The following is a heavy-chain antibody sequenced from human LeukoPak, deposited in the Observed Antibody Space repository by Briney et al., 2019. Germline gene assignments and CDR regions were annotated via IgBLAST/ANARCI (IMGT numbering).Heavy chain of an antibody. V-gene: IGHV4-34*01. CDR1: GGSLTDYY. Sequence: SETLSLTCAVYGGSLTDYYWAWIRQPPGKGLEWIGEINHSGSTNYSPSLKSRVTISLDTSKNQSFRKLNSVTAADTAVYYCAREDWYFDLWGRGTLVTVSS. CDR2: INHSGST. CDR3: AREDWYFDL. J-gene: IGHJ2*01.